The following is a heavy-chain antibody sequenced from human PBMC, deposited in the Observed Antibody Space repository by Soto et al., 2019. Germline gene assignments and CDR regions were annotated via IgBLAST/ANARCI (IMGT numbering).Heavy chain of an antibody. V-gene: IGHV5-51*01. Sequence: PGESLKLSCKTSGYSFTSNWIGWVRQMPGKGLEWMGIIYPGDSDTRYSPSFQGQVSISADKSISTAYLQWSSLKASDTAMYYCERIARTFLGTITLSPSGYFDYCGQGTLVIVSS. D-gene: IGHD1-7*01. J-gene: IGHJ4*02. CDR1: GYSFTSNW. CDR2: IYPGDSDT. CDR3: ERIARTFLGTITLSPSGYFDY.